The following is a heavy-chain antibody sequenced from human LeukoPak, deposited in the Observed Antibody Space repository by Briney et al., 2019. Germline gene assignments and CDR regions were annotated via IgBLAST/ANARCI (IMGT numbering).Heavy chain of an antibody. V-gene: IGHV3-74*01. CDR1: GFTFSDSW. D-gene: IGHD5-12*01. J-gene: IGHJ4*02. CDR3: ARGGYSGSYYRFS. Sequence: GGSLRLSCAASGFTFSDSWMHWLRQVPGKGPEWLSRTSKDGSDTVYASSAKGRVTPSSDNAKNTVYLELTNLRPDDTAVYYCARGGYSGSYYRFSWGRGTLVTVAS. CDR2: TSKDGSDT.